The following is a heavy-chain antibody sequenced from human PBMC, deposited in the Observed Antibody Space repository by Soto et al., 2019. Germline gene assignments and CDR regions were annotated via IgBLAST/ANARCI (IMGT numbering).Heavy chain of an antibody. D-gene: IGHD5-18*01. CDR3: ARGRTAMDMAFDY. J-gene: IGHJ4*02. Sequence: QVQLVQSGAEVKKPGSSVKVSCKASGGTFSSYTISWVRQAPGQGLEWMGRIIPILGIANYAQKFQGRVTITADKATSTADMELSSLRSEDTAVYYCARGRTAMDMAFDYWGQGTLVTVSS. V-gene: IGHV1-69*02. CDR2: IIPILGIA. CDR1: GGTFSSYT.